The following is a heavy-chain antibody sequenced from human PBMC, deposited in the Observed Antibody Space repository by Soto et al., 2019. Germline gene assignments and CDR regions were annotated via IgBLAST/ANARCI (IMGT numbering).Heavy chain of an antibody. D-gene: IGHD1-26*01. V-gene: IGHV1-18*01. Sequence: GASVKVSCKASGYTFTRYGISWVRQAPGQGLEWMGWISADTGTRFYAQKFQGRVTMTTDMATTTAYMELGSLRSDDTAVYYCAITTVDTRMWSCIDLWGQAIQVSGSS. J-gene: IGHJ5*02. CDR3: AITTVDTRMWSCIDL. CDR1: GYTFTRYG. CDR2: ISADTGTR.